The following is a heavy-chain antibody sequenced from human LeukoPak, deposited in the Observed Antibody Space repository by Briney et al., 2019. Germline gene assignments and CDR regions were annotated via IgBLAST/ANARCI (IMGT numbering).Heavy chain of an antibody. J-gene: IGHJ6*04. V-gene: IGHV3-48*03. D-gene: IGHD3-10*02. CDR1: GVTFSGYE. CDR2: IISGGSTI. Sequence: GGALRLSSAASGVTFSGYEMNCGREAPGGGVEWGSYIISGGSTIYYADSVRGRFTISRDNAKNSRYLQMNTMRDEDTGVYYCAELGINMIGGVWGKGTTVTISS. CDR3: AELGINMIGGV.